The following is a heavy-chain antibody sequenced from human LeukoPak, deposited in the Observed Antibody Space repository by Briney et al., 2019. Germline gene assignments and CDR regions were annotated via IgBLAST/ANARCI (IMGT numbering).Heavy chain of an antibody. CDR2: ISSSSSYI. D-gene: IGHD3-22*01. CDR1: GFTFSSYS. V-gene: IGHV3-21*01. J-gene: IGHJ6*02. CDR3: ARLHYYDSSGYQFPTYYYGMDV. Sequence: GGSLRLSCAASGFTFSSYSMNWVRQAPGKGLEWVSSISSSSSYIYYADSVKGRFTISRDNAKNSLYLQMNSLRAEDTAVYYCARLHYYDSSGYQFPTYYYGMDVWGQGTTVTASS.